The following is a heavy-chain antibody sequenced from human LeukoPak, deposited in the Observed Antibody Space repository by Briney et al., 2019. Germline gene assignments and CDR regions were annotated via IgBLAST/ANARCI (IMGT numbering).Heavy chain of an antibody. CDR3: ARDSPGSSRFYHYYGLDV. J-gene: IGHJ6*02. V-gene: IGHV3-7*05. CDR2: IKEDGSEK. CDR1: RFAFSTYW. D-gene: IGHD6-6*01. Sequence: QHGGSLRLSCAASRFAFSTYWMSWVRQAPGKGLEWVANIKEDGSEKYYVDSVKGRFTIYRDNAKNSLYLQMNRLRAEDTAVYYCARDSPGSSRFYHYYGLDVWGQGTTVTVSS.